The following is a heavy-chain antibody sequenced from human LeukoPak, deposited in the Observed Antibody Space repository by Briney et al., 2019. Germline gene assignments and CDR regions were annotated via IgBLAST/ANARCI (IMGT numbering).Heavy chain of an antibody. Sequence: SVKVSCKASGGTFSSYTISWVRQAPGQGLEWMGRIIPILGIANYAQKFQGRVTIAADKSTSTAYMELSSLRSEDTAVYYCASQDNYDLIDYWGQGTLVTVSS. CDR2: IIPILGIA. V-gene: IGHV1-69*02. D-gene: IGHD3-22*01. CDR1: GGTFSSYT. CDR3: ASQDNYDLIDY. J-gene: IGHJ4*02.